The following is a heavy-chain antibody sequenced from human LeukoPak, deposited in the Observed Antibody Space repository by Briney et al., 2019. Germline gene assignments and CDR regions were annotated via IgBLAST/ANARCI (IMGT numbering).Heavy chain of an antibody. CDR1: GYTFTGYY. J-gene: IGHJ5*02. D-gene: IGHD4-17*01. CDR3: ARARYGDYEDNWFDP. CDR2: INPNSGGT. Sequence: ASVKVSCKASGYTFTGYYMHWVRQAPGQGLEWMGWINPNSGGTNYAQKFQGWVTMTRDTSISTAYMELSRLRSDDTAVYYCARARYGDYEDNWFDPWGQGTLVTVSS. V-gene: IGHV1-2*04.